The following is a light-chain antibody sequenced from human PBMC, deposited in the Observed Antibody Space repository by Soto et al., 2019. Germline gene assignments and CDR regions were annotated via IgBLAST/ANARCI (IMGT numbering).Light chain of an antibody. CDR1: QTVSGRY. CDR3: HQYVTSPWT. J-gene: IGKJ1*01. V-gene: IGKV3-20*01. Sequence: EIVLTQSPGTLSLSPGERATLSCRASQTVSGRYLAWFQQKPGQAPRLLVYGASSRATGIPDRFSGSGSGTDFTLTISRLEPEDFAVYYCHQYVTSPWTLGQGTKVENK. CDR2: GAS.